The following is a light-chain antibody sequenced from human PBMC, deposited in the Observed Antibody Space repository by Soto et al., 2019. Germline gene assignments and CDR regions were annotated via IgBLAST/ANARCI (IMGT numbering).Light chain of an antibody. Sequence: DIQMTQSPSTLSGSVGDRVAITVRSSDASRIWLSCYQXXPIXTPXXXSKSSXXXEIWFPSRFSGSGSGTEFSLTISSLQPEDFATYYCLQYNTYPRTFGQGTKVDIK. J-gene: IGKJ1*01. CDR3: LQYNTYPRT. CDR2: SSX. CDR1: DASRIW. V-gene: IGKV1-5*01.